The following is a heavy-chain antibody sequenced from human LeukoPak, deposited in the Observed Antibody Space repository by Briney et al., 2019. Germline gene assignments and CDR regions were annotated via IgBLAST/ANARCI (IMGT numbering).Heavy chain of an antibody. Sequence: ASVKVSCKASGYTFTSYDINWVRQATGQGLEWMGWMNPNSGNTGYAQKFQGRVTMTRNTSISTAYMELSRLRSDDTAVHYCAIPQGDILTGYPDYWGQGTLVTVSS. V-gene: IGHV1-8*01. CDR2: MNPNSGNT. CDR3: AIPQGDILTGYPDY. CDR1: GYTFTSYD. J-gene: IGHJ4*02. D-gene: IGHD3-9*01.